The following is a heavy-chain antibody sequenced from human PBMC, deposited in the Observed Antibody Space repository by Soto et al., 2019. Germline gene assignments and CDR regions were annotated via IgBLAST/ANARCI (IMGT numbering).Heavy chain of an antibody. Sequence: PSETLSLTCTVSGGSVSSGSYYWSWIRQPPGKGLEWIGYIYYSGSTNYNPSLKSRVTISVDTSKNQFSLKLSSVTAADTAVYYCARDVVPVGHALDIWGQGTMVTVSS. D-gene: IGHD2-21*01. J-gene: IGHJ3*02. V-gene: IGHV4-61*01. CDR3: ARDVVPVGHALDI. CDR1: GGSVSSGSYY. CDR2: IYYSGST.